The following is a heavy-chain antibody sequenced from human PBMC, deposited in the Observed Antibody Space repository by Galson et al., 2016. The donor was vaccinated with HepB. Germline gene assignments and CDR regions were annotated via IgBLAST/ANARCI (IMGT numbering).Heavy chain of an antibody. CDR1: GYHFSKFW. J-gene: IGHJ4*02. V-gene: IGHV5-51*01. CDR3: ARAYYFYISGYYFDY. D-gene: IGHD3-22*01. CDR2: IYPDDSDT. Sequence: QSGAEVKKPGESLKISCLNSGYHFSKFWIGWVRQEPGKGLEWMGIIYPDDSDTRYSPSFAGQVTISADRSTSTVYLQWSSLKASDTAMYFCARAYYFYISGYYFDYWGLGTLVTDSS.